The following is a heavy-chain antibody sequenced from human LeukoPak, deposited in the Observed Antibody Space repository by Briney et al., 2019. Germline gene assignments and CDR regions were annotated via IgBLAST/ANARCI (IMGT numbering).Heavy chain of an antibody. CDR1: GFTFSSYA. D-gene: IGHD4-17*01. CDR3: AKGDYGDYVTPEPYY. CDR2: ISGSGGST. V-gene: IGHV3-23*01. J-gene: IGHJ4*02. Sequence: GGSLRLSCAASGFTFSSYAMSWVRQTPGKGLEWVSAISGSGGSTYYADSVKGRFTISRDNSKNTLYLQMNSLRAEDTAVYYCAKGDYGDYVTPEPYYWGQGTLVTVSS.